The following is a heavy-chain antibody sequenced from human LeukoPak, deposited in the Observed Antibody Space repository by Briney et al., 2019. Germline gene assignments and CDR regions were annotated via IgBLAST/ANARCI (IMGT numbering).Heavy chain of an antibody. CDR1: GGSFSGYY. Sequence: PSETLSLTCAVYGGSFSGYYWSWIRQPPGKGLEWIGEINHSGSTNYSPSLKSRVTISVDTSKNQSSLKLSSVTAVDTAVYYCASGCSGGSCRDYWGQGTLVTVSS. V-gene: IGHV4-34*01. D-gene: IGHD2-15*01. CDR3: ASGCSGGSCRDY. CDR2: INHSGST. J-gene: IGHJ4*02.